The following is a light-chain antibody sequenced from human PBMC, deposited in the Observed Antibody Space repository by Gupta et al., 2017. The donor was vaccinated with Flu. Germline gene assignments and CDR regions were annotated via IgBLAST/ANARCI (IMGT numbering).Light chain of an antibody. CDR1: QSVSSN. CDR2: GAS. CDR3: QQYNNMIPLT. Sequence: EIVLTQSPATLSVSQGERAILSCRASQSVSSNLSWYQKKPGQAPRLRIYGASTRATGIPARLSGGGSGTEYTLLTRRLQSEDYAVYYCQQYNNMIPLTFGEGTKVEIK. J-gene: IGKJ4*01. V-gene: IGKV3-15*01.